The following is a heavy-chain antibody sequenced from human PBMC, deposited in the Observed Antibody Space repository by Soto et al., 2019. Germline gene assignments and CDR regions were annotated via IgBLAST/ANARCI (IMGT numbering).Heavy chain of an antibody. D-gene: IGHD3-10*01. CDR2: LYQSGNT. CDR3: ARGRATMVVDY. V-gene: IGHV4-59*01. J-gene: IGHJ4*02. Sequence: QVQLQESGPGLVNPSETLSLTCTVSGGSISGYYWSWIRQPPGKGLEWIGYLYQSGNTNYNPSLKRRVTISLDTSKNQFSLKLSSVTAADTAVYYCARGRATMVVDYWGQGTLVTVSS. CDR1: GGSISGYY.